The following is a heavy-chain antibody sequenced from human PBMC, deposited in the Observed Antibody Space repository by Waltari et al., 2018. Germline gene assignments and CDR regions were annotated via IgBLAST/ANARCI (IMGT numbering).Heavy chain of an antibody. D-gene: IGHD6-13*01. CDR2: IYYSGRT. CDR1: GGSISSHY. Sequence: QVQLQESGPGLVKPSETLSLTCTVSGGSISSHYWSWIRQPPGKGLEWIGYIYYSGRTNYNPSLKSRVTISVDTSKNQFSLKLSSVTAADTAVYYCARLSIAAAGTKGAFDIWGQGTMVTVSS. J-gene: IGHJ3*02. CDR3: ARLSIAAAGTKGAFDI. V-gene: IGHV4-59*11.